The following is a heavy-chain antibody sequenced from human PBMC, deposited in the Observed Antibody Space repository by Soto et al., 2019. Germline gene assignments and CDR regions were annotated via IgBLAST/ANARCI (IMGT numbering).Heavy chain of an antibody. J-gene: IGHJ4*02. CDR1: GFTVSNNY. Sequence: EVELVESGGGLIQPGGSLRLSCAASGFTVSNNYMSWVRQAPGKGLEWVSVIYAGGTTYYADSVKGRFTISRHDSMNTLYLQMKSLTAEDSAVYYCARGFPSMTYFGEYYFDFWGQGTLVTVSS. CDR2: IYAGGTT. CDR3: ARGFPSMTYFGEYYFDF. D-gene: IGHD3-16*01. V-gene: IGHV3-53*01.